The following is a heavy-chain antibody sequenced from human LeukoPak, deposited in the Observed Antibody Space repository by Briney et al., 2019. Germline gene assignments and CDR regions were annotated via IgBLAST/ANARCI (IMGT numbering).Heavy chain of an antibody. Sequence: ASVKVSCKASGYTFTSYDINWVRQATGQGLEWMGWMNPNSGNTGYAQKFQGRVTMTRNTSISTAYMELSSLRSEDTAVYYCARGSCTNGVCSLYYYYYYYMDVWGKGTTVTVSS. V-gene: IGHV1-8*01. CDR2: MNPNSGNT. CDR3: ARGSCTNGVCSLYYYYYYYMDV. J-gene: IGHJ6*03. D-gene: IGHD2-8*01. CDR1: GYTFTSYD.